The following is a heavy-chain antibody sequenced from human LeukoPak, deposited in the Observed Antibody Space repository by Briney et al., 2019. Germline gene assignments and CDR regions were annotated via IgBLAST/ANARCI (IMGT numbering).Heavy chain of an antibody. D-gene: IGHD3-9*01. V-gene: IGHV3-7*01. Sequence: GGSLRLSCAASGFTFSSYWMSWARQAPGKGLEWVANIKQDGSEKYYVDSVKGRFTISRDNAKNSLYLQMNSLRAEDTAVYYCARESRYFDWFPIMDVWGQGTTVTVSS. CDR3: ARESRYFDWFPIMDV. J-gene: IGHJ6*02. CDR2: IKQDGSEK. CDR1: GFTFSSYW.